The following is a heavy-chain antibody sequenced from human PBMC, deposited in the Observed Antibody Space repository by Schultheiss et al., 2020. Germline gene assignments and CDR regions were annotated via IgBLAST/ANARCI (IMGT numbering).Heavy chain of an antibody. CDR3: AKGGRNVWNYFDY. Sequence: GGSLRLSCAASGFTFSSYAMSWVRQAPGKGLEWVAVISYDGSNKYYADSVKGRFTISRDNSKNTLYLQMNSLRAEDTAVYYCAKGGRNVWNYFDYWGQGALVTVSS. D-gene: IGHD2-8*01. J-gene: IGHJ4*02. V-gene: IGHV3-30-3*01. CDR2: ISYDGSNK. CDR1: GFTFSSYA.